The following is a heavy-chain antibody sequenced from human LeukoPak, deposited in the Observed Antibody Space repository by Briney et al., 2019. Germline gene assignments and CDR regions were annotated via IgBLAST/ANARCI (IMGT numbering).Heavy chain of an antibody. CDR3: ARGDSGSYFYYYYGMDV. CDR1: GYTFTGYY. J-gene: IGHJ6*02. V-gene: IGHV1-2*04. D-gene: IGHD1-26*01. Sequence: ASVQVSCQASGYTFTGYYMHWVRQAPGQGLEWMGWINPNSGGTNYAQKFQGWVTMTRDTSISTAYMELSRLRSDDTAVYYCARGDSGSYFYYYYGMDVWGQGTTVTVSS. CDR2: INPNSGGT.